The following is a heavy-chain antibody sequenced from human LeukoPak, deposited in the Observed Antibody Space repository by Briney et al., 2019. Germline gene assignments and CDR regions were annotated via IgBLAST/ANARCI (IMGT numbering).Heavy chain of an antibody. CDR3: ARDPRTGSPDYFDY. Sequence: GGSLRLSCAPSGFTFNNYPMHWVRQAPGKGLQWVAVIGYDGRFKFHSDSVKGRFTISRDDSKNTLYLQMNSLRPEDTAVYYCARDPRTGSPDYFDYWGQGTLVTVST. J-gene: IGHJ4*02. D-gene: IGHD3-10*01. CDR2: IGYDGRFK. V-gene: IGHV3-30*04. CDR1: GFTFNNYP.